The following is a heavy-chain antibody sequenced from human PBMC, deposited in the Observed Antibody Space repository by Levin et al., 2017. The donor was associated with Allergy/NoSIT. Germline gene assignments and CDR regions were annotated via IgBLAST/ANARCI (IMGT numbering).Heavy chain of an antibody. Sequence: PGGSLRLSCAASGFTFSSYAMTWVRQAPGKGLEWVSAVSATGGSTYYADSVRGRFTISRDNSKNTLFLQMNSLRAEDTALYYCAKDRDRLRLGELSLFLVGAFDIWGQGTMVTVSS. CDR1: GFTFSSYA. J-gene: IGHJ3*02. CDR2: VSATGGST. D-gene: IGHD3-16*02. V-gene: IGHV3-23*01. CDR3: AKDRDRLRLGELSLFLVGAFDI.